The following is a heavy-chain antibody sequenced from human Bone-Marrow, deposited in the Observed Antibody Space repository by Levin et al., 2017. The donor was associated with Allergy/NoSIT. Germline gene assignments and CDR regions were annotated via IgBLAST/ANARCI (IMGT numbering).Heavy chain of an antibody. CDR2: IRTYNGDT. J-gene: IGHJ4*02. CDR1: GYTFTNYG. Sequence: GESLKISCQASGYTFTNYGIDWVRQAPGQGLEWMGWIRTYNGDTKYAQKVQGRVTLTTDTATSTAYLELRGLRPDDTAVYYCARDAEGFDYWGQGTLVTVSS. CDR3: ARDAEGFDY. V-gene: IGHV1-18*01.